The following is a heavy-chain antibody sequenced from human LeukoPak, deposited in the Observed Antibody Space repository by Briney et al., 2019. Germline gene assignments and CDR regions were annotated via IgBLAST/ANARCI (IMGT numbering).Heavy chain of an antibody. V-gene: IGHV3-9*01. CDR3: ARDHGAAGFDY. CDR1: GFTFDDYA. Sequence: PGRSLRLSCAASGFTFDDYAMHWVRQAPGKGLEWVSGISWNSGSIGYADSVKGRFTISRDNAKNSLYLQMNSLRAEDTAVYYCARDHGAAGFDYWGQGTLVTVSS. J-gene: IGHJ4*02. CDR2: ISWNSGSI. D-gene: IGHD6-13*01.